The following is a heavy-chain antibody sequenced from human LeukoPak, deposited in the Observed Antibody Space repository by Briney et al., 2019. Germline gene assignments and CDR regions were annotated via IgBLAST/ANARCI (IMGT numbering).Heavy chain of an antibody. Sequence: SGPTLVKPTQTLTLTCTSSGFSLSTTGVGVGWIRQPPGKALEWLALIYWNDDKRYSPSLKSRLTITKDTSKNQVVLTMTNMDPVDTATYYCAHSGTVTTPHDAFDMWGQGTMVTVSS. V-gene: IGHV2-5*01. D-gene: IGHD4-17*01. CDR2: IYWNDDK. CDR1: GFSLSTTGVG. CDR3: AHSGTVTTPHDAFDM. J-gene: IGHJ3*02.